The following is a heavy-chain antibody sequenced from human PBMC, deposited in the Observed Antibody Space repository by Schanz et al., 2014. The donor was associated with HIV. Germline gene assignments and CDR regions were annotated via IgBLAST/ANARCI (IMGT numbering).Heavy chain of an antibody. D-gene: IGHD1-20*01. CDR3: ARDYHWNWFDP. V-gene: IGHV3-33*01. J-gene: IGHJ5*02. CDR1: GFTFSTND. Sequence: QVRLVESGGGVVRPGRSLRLSCAASGFTFSTNDMHWVRQVPGKGLEWVAAIWYDGSNKFYADSVKGRFTISRDNSKNTLYLQMNNLRAEDTAVYYCARDYHWNWFDPWGQGTLVTVSS. CDR2: IWYDGSNK.